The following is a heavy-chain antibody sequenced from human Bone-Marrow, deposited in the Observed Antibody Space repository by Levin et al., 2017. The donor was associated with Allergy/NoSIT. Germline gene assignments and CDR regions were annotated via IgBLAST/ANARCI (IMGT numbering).Heavy chain of an antibody. V-gene: IGHV4-30-2*01. J-gene: IGHJ3*02. CDR3: ARGHYATLTGYYNPYVFDI. CDR2: IYYSGRT. D-gene: IGHD3-9*01. CDR1: GGSISSGGYS. Sequence: SQTLSLTCAVAGGSISSGGYSWSWIRQPPGKVLEWIGSIYYSGRTFYLSARTEYSSSLQSRVTISGDRSKNQLSLNLTSVTAADTAVYYCARGHYATLTGYYNPYVFDIWGQGALVTVSS.